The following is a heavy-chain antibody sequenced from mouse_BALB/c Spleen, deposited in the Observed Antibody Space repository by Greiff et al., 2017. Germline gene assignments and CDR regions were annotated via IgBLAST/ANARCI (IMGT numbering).Heavy chain of an antibody. CDR2: INPGSGGT. Sequence: QVQLQQSGAELVRPGTSVKVSCKASGYAFTNYLIEWVKQRPGQGLEWIGVINPGSGGTNYNEKFKGKATLTADKSSSTAYMQLSSLTSDDSAVYFCARDYYNYDAMDYWGQGTSVTVSS. V-gene: IGHV1-54*01. D-gene: IGHD1-3*01. CDR1: GYAFTNYL. CDR3: ARDYYNYDAMDY. J-gene: IGHJ4*01.